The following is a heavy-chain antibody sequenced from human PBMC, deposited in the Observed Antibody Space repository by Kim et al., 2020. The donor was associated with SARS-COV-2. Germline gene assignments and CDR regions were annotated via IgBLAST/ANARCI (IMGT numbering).Heavy chain of an antibody. J-gene: IGHJ4*02. Sequence: SETLSLTCTVSGGSISSYYWSWIRQPPGKGLEWIGYIYYSGSTNYNPSLKSRVTISVDTSKNQFSLKLSSVTAADTAVYYCARQKGSGWSPGFDYWGQGTLVTVSS. D-gene: IGHD6-19*01. CDR1: GGSISSYY. CDR3: ARQKGSGWSPGFDY. CDR2: IYYSGST. V-gene: IGHV4-59*08.